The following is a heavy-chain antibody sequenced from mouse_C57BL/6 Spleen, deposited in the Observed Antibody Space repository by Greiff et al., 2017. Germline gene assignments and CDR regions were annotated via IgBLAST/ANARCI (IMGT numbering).Heavy chain of an antibody. CDR2: IYPRDGST. Sequence: QVQLQQSDAELVKPGASVKISCKVSGYTFTDHTIHWMKQRPEQGLEWIGYIYPRDGSTKYNEKFKGKATLTADKSSSTAYMQLNTLTSEASAVYFCEIADYGSTSLYYYAMDYWGQGTSVTVSS. CDR1: GYTFTDHT. J-gene: IGHJ4*01. D-gene: IGHD1-1*01. V-gene: IGHV1-78*01. CDR3: EIADYGSTSLYYYAMDY.